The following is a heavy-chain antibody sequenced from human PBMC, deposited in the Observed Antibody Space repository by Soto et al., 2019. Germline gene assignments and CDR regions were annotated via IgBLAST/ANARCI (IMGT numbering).Heavy chain of an antibody. V-gene: IGHV4-59*08. CDR1: ADSISNYY. J-gene: IGHJ6*03. CDR3: AGRMQLSFMDV. D-gene: IGHD5-18*01. Sequence: SETLSLTCTVSADSISNYYWSWIRQPPGRGLEWIGYMHYSGSTNYNPSLKSRVTMSVDTSTNQFSLKLSSMTAADTAVYYCAGRMQLSFMDVWGKRTTVTVSS. CDR2: MHYSGST.